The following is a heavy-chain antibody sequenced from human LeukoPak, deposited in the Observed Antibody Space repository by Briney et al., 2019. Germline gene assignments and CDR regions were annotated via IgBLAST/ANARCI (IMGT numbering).Heavy chain of an antibody. CDR2: IIPIFGTA. D-gene: IGHD2-21*02. V-gene: IGHV1-69*05. J-gene: IGHJ4*02. CDR3: ARDEGVIVVVTPYYFDY. CDR1: GGTFSSYA. Sequence: SVKVSCKASGGTFSSYAISWVRQAPGQGLEWMGGIIPIFGTANYAQKLQGRVTMTTDTSTSTAYMELRSLRSDDTAVYYCARDEGVIVVVTPYYFDYWGQGPLVTVSS.